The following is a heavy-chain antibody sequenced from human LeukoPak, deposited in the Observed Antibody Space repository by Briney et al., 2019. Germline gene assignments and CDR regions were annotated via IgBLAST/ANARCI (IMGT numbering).Heavy chain of an antibody. J-gene: IGHJ5*02. V-gene: IGHV3-7*01. CDR3: ARALDYSNYGEELGFDP. Sequence: GGSLRLSCAASGFTFSSYWMTWVRQAPGKVLEWVANIKKDGSETYYVDSVKGRFTISRDNSRKSLFLQMNSLRAEDTAVYYCARALDYSNYGEELGFDPWGQGTLVTVSS. D-gene: IGHD4-11*01. CDR1: GFTFSSYW. CDR2: IKKDGSET.